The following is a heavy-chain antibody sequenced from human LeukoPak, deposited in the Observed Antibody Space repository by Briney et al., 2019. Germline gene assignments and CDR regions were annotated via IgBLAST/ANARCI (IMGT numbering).Heavy chain of an antibody. Sequence: GGSLRLSCAASGFTFSSYSMNWVRQAPGKGLEWVSSISSSSYIYYADSVKGRFTISRDNAKNSLYLQMNSLRAEDTAVYYCASGSPPSDSSGYYRPQYYFDYWGQGTLVTVSS. CDR3: ASGSPPSDSSGYYRPQYYFDY. CDR1: GFTFSSYS. V-gene: IGHV3-21*01. CDR2: ISSSSYI. D-gene: IGHD3-22*01. J-gene: IGHJ4*02.